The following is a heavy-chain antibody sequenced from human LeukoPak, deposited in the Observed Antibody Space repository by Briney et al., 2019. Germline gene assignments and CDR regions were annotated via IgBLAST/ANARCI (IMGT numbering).Heavy chain of an antibody. J-gene: IGHJ6*04. Sequence: SETLSLTCTVSGGSLSSYYWGWIRQPPGKGLELIGYIYYTGNTNYNPSLDSRVTISLDTSNNQFSLKLRSVTPADTATYYCARDTGDNHYYYYGLDVWGTGTTVIVSS. CDR2: IYYTGNT. V-gene: IGHV4-59*01. D-gene: IGHD1-14*01. CDR3: ARDTGDNHYYYYGLDV. CDR1: GGSLSSYY.